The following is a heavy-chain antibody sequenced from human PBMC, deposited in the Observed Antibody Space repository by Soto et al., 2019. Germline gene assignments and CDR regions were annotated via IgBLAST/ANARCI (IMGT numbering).Heavy chain of an antibody. CDR1: GGSISSYY. J-gene: IGHJ4*02. V-gene: IGHV4-59*01. D-gene: IGHD2-21*02. Sequence: QVQLQVSGPGLVKPSETLSLTCTVSGGSISSYYWSWIRQPPGKGLEWIGYIYYSGSTNYNPSLKSRVTISVDTSKNQFSLKLSSVTAADTAVYYCARGWGLVFDYWGQGTLVTVSS. CDR2: IYYSGST. CDR3: ARGWGLVFDY.